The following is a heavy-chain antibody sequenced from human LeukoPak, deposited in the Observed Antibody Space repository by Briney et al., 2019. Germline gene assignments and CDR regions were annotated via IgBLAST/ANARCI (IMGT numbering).Heavy chain of an antibody. CDR2: ISANAAST. CDR3: AAYGSGAP. Sequence: GGSLRLSCAASGFPFSSSAMTWVRQAPGKGLECVSAISANAASTYYADSVRGRFTISRDNSKNTLYLQMNSLRAEDTAVYYCAAYGSGAPGGQGTLVTVSS. D-gene: IGHD6-19*01. V-gene: IGHV3-23*01. J-gene: IGHJ4*02. CDR1: GFPFSSSA.